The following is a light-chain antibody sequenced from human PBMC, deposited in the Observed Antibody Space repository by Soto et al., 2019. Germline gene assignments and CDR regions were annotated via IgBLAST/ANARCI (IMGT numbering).Light chain of an antibody. CDR3: QQRGSWPPT. V-gene: IGKV3-11*01. CDR1: RTVSNR. Sequence: ILMTQSPDTLSLSPGERVTLSCRASRTVSNRLAWYQQKLGRAPRLLIHDTSNRATGVPARFSGSVSGTDCTITISSLETEDGGVYYCQQRGSWPPTFGQGTRLEIK. J-gene: IGKJ5*01. CDR2: DTS.